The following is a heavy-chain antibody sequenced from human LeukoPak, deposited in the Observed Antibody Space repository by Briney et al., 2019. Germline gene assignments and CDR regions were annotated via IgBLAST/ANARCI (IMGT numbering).Heavy chain of an antibody. Sequence: GGSLRLSCAASGFTFSFYGMSWVSQAPGKGLEWASAISGSGGSTYYADSVKGRSTISRDNAKNSLYLQMNSLRAEDTAVYYCARDHGPGYSYGYSYWGQGTLVTVSS. CDR1: GFTFSFYG. D-gene: IGHD5-18*01. CDR3: ARDHGPGYSYGYSY. V-gene: IGHV3-23*01. CDR2: ISGSGGST. J-gene: IGHJ4*02.